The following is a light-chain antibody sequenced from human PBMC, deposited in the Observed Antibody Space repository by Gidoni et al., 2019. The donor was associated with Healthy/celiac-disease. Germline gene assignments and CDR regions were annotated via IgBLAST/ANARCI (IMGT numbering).Light chain of an antibody. Sequence: DIQMTQSPSSLSASVGDRVTITCPASQDISNYLNWYQQKPGKAPKLLIYDASNLETGVPSRFSGSGSGTDFTFTISSLQPEDIATYYCQQCDNSLNTFXGXTRVEIK. J-gene: IGKJ4*01. CDR2: DAS. CDR1: QDISNY. CDR3: QQCDNSLNT. V-gene: IGKV1-33*01.